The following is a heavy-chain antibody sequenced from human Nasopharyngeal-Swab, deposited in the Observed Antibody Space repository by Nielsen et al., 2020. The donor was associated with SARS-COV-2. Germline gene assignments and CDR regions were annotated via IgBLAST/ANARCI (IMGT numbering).Heavy chain of an antibody. CDR3: ARQQIIGTTAPLGPFDI. D-gene: IGHD1-1*01. J-gene: IGHJ3*02. V-gene: IGHV5-51*01. CDR1: GYSFTRNW. CDR2: IYPGDSDA. Sequence: KVSWKGSGYSFTRNWIGWVRQMPGKGLEWMGIIYPGDSDARYSPSFLGQVTISADKSINTAYLQWSSLKASDTAMYYCARQQIIGTTAPLGPFDIWGQGTMVTVSS.